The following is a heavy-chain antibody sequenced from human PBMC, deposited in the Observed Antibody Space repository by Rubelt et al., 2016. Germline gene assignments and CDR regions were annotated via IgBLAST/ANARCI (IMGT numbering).Heavy chain of an antibody. V-gene: IGHV4-59*08. CDR3: ASSSYSSSWGYFDS. Sequence: QVQLQESGPGLVKPSETLSLTCTVSGGSVSSHFWGWIRQPPGKGLEWIGYIYYSGGTNYNPSLKSRVTISVDTSQSQFSLKLGSVTAADTAIYYWASSSYSSSWGYFDSWGQGSLVTVSS. J-gene: IGHJ4*02. CDR1: GGSVSSHF. D-gene: IGHD6-13*01. CDR2: IYYSGGT.